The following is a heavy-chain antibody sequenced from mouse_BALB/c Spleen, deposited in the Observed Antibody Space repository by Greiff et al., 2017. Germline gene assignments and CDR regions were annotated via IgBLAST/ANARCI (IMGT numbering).Heavy chain of an antibody. V-gene: IGHV5-6-4*01. CDR1: GFTFSSYT. Sequence: EVKLMESGGGLVKPGGSLKLSCAASGFTFSSYTMSWVRQTPEKRLEWVATISSGGSYTYYPDSVKGRFTISRDNAKNTLYLQMSSLKSEDTAMYYCTRDPVYGGFAYWGQGTLVTVSA. CDR2: ISSGGSYT. D-gene: IGHD1-1*01. J-gene: IGHJ3*01. CDR3: TRDPVYGGFAY.